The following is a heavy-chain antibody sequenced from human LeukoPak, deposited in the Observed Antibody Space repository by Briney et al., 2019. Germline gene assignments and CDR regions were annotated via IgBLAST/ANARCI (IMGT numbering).Heavy chain of an antibody. J-gene: IGHJ4*02. V-gene: IGHV1-69*01. Sequence: GSSVKVSRKASGGTFSSYAISWVRQAHGQGLEWMGGVIPIFGTANYAQKFQGRVTITADESTSTAYMELSSLRSEDTAVYYCARDQSGYSRGLFDYWGQGTLVTVSS. D-gene: IGHD6-13*01. CDR2: VIPIFGTA. CDR3: ARDQSGYSRGLFDY. CDR1: GGTFSSYA.